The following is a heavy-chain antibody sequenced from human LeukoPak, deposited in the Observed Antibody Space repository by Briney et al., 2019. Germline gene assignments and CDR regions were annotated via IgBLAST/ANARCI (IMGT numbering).Heavy chain of an antibody. Sequence: ASVKVPCQASGYTFTSYHINWVRQATGQGLEWMGWMNPNSGNTGYAQKFQGRVTMTRNISRSTAYMELSSLRSEDTAVYYCARGIVVVVAGTQNVRGTSNWFDPWGQGTLVTVSS. J-gene: IGHJ5*02. D-gene: IGHD2-15*01. CDR1: GYTFTSYH. V-gene: IGHV1-8*01. CDR2: MNPNSGNT. CDR3: ARGIVVVVAGTQNVRGTSNWFDP.